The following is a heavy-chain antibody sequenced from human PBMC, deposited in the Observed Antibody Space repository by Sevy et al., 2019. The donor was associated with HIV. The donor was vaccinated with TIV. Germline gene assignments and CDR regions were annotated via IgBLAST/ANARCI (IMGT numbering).Heavy chain of an antibody. CDR1: VGTIVSSGHY. Sequence: QSQTLSLTCSVSVGTIVSSGHYWGWIRQTPGKGLEWIGSIYYNGHTYYNPSLKSRPTISIDTSKNPFSLNLGSVTAAATGLYCCAREAGGYDYDYCLDVWGQGTTVTVSS. D-gene: IGHD2-2*01. V-gene: IGHV4-39*02. CDR3: AREAGGYDYDYCLDV. CDR2: IYYNGHT. J-gene: IGHJ6*02.